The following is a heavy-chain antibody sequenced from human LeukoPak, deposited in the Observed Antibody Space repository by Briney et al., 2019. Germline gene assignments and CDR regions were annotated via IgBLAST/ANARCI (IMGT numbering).Heavy chain of an antibody. J-gene: IGHJ4*02. V-gene: IGHV3-30-3*01. CDR1: GFTFSSYA. D-gene: IGHD3-22*01. CDR3: ARPYCYDSMYYFDY. CDR2: ISYDGSNK. Sequence: GGSLRLSCAASGFTFSSYAMHWVRQAPGKGLEWVAVISYDGSNKYYADSVKGRFTISRDNSKNTLYLQMNSLRAEDTAVYYCARPYCYDSMYYFDYWGQGTLVTVSS.